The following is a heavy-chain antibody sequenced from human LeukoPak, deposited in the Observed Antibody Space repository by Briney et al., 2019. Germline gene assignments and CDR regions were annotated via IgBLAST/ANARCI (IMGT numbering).Heavy chain of an antibody. Sequence: KPSEALSLTCTVSGYSISSGYYWGWIRQPPGKGLEWIGSIYHSGSTYYNPSLKSRVTISVDTSKNQFSLKLSSVTAADTAVYYCARDLVMITFGGVNFFDYWGQGTLVTVSS. CDR1: GYSISSGYY. CDR3: ARDLVMITFGGVNFFDY. J-gene: IGHJ4*02. V-gene: IGHV4-38-2*02. CDR2: IYHSGST. D-gene: IGHD3-16*01.